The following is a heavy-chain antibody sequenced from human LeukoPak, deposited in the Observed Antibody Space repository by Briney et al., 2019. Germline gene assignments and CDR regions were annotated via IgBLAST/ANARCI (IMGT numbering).Heavy chain of an antibody. CDR3: ATTYIAASNDFDY. CDR2: IYTSGST. D-gene: IGHD6-6*01. V-gene: IGHV4-4*07. CDR1: GGSISSYY. Sequence: SETLSLTCTVSGGSISSYYWSWLRQPAGKGLEWIGRIYTSGSTNYNPSLKSRVTMSVDTSKNQFSLKLSSVTAADTAVYYCATTYIAASNDFDYWGQGTLVTVSS. J-gene: IGHJ4*02.